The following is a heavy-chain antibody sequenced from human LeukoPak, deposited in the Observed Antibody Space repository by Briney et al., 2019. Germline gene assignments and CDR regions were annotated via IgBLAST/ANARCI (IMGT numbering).Heavy chain of an antibody. CDR3: ARGADYDILTGYHRDAFDI. J-gene: IGHJ3*02. V-gene: IGHV1-46*01. D-gene: IGHD3-9*01. CDR1: GYTFTSYY. Sequence: ASVKVSCKASGYTFTSYYMHWVRQAPGQGLEWMGIINPSGGSTSYAQKFQGRVTMTRDTSTSTAYMELSRLRSDDTAVYYCARGADYDILTGYHRDAFDIWGQGTMVTVSS. CDR2: INPSGGST.